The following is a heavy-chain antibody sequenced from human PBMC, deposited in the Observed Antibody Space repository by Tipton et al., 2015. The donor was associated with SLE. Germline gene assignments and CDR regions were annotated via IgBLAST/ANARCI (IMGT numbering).Heavy chain of an antibody. D-gene: IGHD4-17*01. J-gene: IGHJ4*02. CDR2: IKQDGSEK. CDR1: GFTFSSYW. Sequence: SLRLSCAASGFTFSSYWMSWVRQAPGKGLEWVANIKQDGSEKYYVDSVKGRFTISRDNAKNSLYLQMNSLRAEDTAVYYCARDSFDYGAPFDSWGQGTLVTVSS. V-gene: IGHV3-7*01. CDR3: ARDSFDYGAPFDS.